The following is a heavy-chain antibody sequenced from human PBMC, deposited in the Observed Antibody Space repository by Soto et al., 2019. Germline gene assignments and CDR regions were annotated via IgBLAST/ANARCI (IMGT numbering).Heavy chain of an antibody. Sequence: EVQLLESGGGLVQPGGSLRLSCAASGFTFSTYAMSWVRQAPGKGLAWVSAISGSGGSAFYADSVKGRFTISRDSSKNTLYLQMNSLRAEDTAVYYCAKDEVVVAGQHYYMDVWGKGTTVTVSS. V-gene: IGHV3-23*01. CDR1: GFTFSTYA. CDR3: AKDEVVVAGQHYYMDV. CDR2: ISGSGGSA. J-gene: IGHJ6*03. D-gene: IGHD2-15*01.